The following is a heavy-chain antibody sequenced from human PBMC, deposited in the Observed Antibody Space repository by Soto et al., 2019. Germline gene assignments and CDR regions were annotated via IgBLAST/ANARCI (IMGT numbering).Heavy chain of an antibody. Sequence: SETLSLSCSVSGYSIRSGYYWGWVRQAPGKGLEWLGSVYHNGIMFHNPSFQSRVTISVDTSKNQFSLNLRSVTAADTAVYYCAALWFGELAFNYWGHGXLVTV. CDR2: VYHNGIM. V-gene: IGHV4-38-2*02. CDR1: GYSIRSGYY. CDR3: AALWFGELAFNY. D-gene: IGHD3-10*01. J-gene: IGHJ4*01.